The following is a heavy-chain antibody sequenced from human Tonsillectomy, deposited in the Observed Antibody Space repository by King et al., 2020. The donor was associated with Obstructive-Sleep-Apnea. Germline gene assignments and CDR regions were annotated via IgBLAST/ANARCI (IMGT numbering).Heavy chain of an antibody. J-gene: IGHJ4*02. CDR1: GGSLSSTVW. CDR2: IYHSGST. V-gene: IGHV4-4*02. D-gene: IGHD6-19*01. Sequence: VQLQESGPGLVKPSGTLSLTCAVSGGSLSSTVWWSWVRQSPGKGLEWIGEIYHSGSTNYHPSLKGRVTISVDKSKSQFSLNLNSVTAADTAVYYCTSNSGGAVAGTDYWGQGILVTVSS. CDR3: TSNSGGAVAGTDY.